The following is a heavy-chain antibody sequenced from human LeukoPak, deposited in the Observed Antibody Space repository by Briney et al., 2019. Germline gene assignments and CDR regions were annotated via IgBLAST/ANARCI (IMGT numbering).Heavy chain of an antibody. CDR3: TQIVGAAYY. Sequence: PGGPLSLSCAASGFPFSGSAMHWVRQASGKGLEWVGRIRSKANSYATAYAASVKGRFTISRDDSKNTAYLQMNSLKTEDTPVYYYTQIVGAAYYWGQGTLVTVSS. J-gene: IGHJ4*02. D-gene: IGHD1-26*01. CDR2: IRSKANSYAT. CDR1: GFPFSGSA. V-gene: IGHV3-73*01.